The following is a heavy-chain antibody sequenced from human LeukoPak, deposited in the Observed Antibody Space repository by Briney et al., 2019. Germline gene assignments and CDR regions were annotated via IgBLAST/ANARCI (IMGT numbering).Heavy chain of an antibody. Sequence: GGSLRLSCAASGFTVSINYMSWVRQAPGKGLEWVSVIFTDGRTYYADSVKGRFTISRDNSKNTLFLQMNSLRAEDTAVYYCARVPPVLYDTSGADSFDIWGQGTLVTVSS. CDR2: IFTDGRT. CDR1: GFTVSINY. J-gene: IGHJ3*02. D-gene: IGHD3-22*01. CDR3: ARVPPVLYDTSGADSFDI. V-gene: IGHV3-53*01.